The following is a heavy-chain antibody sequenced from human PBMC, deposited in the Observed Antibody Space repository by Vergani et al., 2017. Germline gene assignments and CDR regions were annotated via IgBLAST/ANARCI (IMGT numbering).Heavy chain of an antibody. J-gene: IGHJ4*02. V-gene: IGHV3-30-3*01. CDR3: ARDPHVPYFDY. CDR2: ISYDGSNK. Sequence: VQLLESGGGLVQPGGSLRLSCAASGITFRSYAMSWVRQAPGKGLEWVAVISYDGSNKYYADSVKGRFTISRDNSKNTLYLQMNSLRAEDTAVYYCARDPHVPYFDYWGQGTLVTVSS. CDR1: GITFRSYA.